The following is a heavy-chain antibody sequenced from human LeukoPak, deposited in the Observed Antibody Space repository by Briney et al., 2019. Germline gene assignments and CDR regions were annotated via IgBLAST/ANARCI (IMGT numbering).Heavy chain of an antibody. CDR3: ATATKNYDSSGYYSDAFDI. J-gene: IGHJ3*02. D-gene: IGHD3-22*01. V-gene: IGHV3-11*04. CDR2: ISSSGSTI. CDR1: GFTFSDYN. Sequence: GGSLRLSCAASGFTFSDYNMRWIRQAPGKGLEWVSYISSSGSTIYYADSVKGRFTISRDNAKNSLYLQMNSLRAEDTAVYYCATATKNYDSSGYYSDAFDIWGQGTMVTVSS.